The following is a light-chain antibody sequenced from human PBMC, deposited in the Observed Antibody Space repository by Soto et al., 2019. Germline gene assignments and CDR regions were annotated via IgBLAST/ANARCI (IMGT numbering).Light chain of an antibody. CDR2: GTS. V-gene: IGKV3-15*01. CDR3: QQYNDWPRT. CDR1: QSVSSN. Sequence: EIVMTQSPATRSVSPGERATLSCRASQSVSSNLAWYQQKPGQAPRLLIYGTSTRATGIPARFSGSGSGTEFTLTISSLQSEDFAVYYCQQYNDWPRTFGPGTKVDIK. J-gene: IGKJ3*01.